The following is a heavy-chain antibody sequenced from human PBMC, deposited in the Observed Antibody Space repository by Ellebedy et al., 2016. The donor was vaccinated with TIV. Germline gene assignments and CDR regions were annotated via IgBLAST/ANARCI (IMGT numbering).Heavy chain of an antibody. Sequence: GESLKISCAASGFTFSSYAMSWVRQAPGKGLEWVSGFGVSGDSTYYVDSVKGRFTISRDNSKNTLYLQMNSLRAEDTAIYFCARGRSGTYIHHAFDFWGQGILVTVSS. V-gene: IGHV3-23*01. D-gene: IGHD3-16*01. CDR3: ARGRSGTYIHHAFDF. J-gene: IGHJ4*02. CDR2: FGVSGDST. CDR1: GFTFSSYA.